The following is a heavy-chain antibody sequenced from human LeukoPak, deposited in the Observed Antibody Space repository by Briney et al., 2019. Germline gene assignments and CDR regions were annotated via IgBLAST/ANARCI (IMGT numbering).Heavy chain of an antibody. CDR1: GFTSSSYA. J-gene: IGHJ4*02. D-gene: IGHD3-10*01. CDR2: ISGSGTNT. V-gene: IGHV3-23*01. Sequence: GGSLRLSCAASGFTSSSYAMSWVRQAPGKGLEWVSSISGSGTNTYYADSVKGRFTVSRDTSKNTLFLQMNSLRAEDTAVYYCAKVLRGVVVPYFDFWGQGTLVTVSS. CDR3: AKVLRGVVVPYFDF.